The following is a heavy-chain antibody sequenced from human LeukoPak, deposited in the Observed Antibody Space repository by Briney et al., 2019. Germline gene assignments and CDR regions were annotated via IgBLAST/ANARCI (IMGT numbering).Heavy chain of an antibody. Sequence: GGSLRLSCTASGFTFGDYAMSWVRQAPGKGLEWVGFIRSKAYGGTTEYAAPVKGRFTISRDDSKSIAYLQMNSLKTEDTAVYYCTRARWFGSYYFDYWGQGTLVTVSS. V-gene: IGHV3-49*04. J-gene: IGHJ4*02. D-gene: IGHD3-10*01. CDR3: TRARWFGSYYFDY. CDR2: IRSKAYGGTT. CDR1: GFTFGDYA.